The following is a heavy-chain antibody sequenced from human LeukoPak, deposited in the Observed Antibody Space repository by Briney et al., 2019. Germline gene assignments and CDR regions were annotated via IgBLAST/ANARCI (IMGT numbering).Heavy chain of an antibody. D-gene: IGHD3-10*01. Sequence: SETLSLTCTVSGDSISSHSWNWIRQPPGRGLEYIGYIHYTGDTNYNPSLKSRVTISVDTSKKQFSLKLSSVTAADTAVYYCARHDIRGGAYDIWDQGTMVTVSS. CDR1: GDSISSHS. V-gene: IGHV4-59*08. CDR2: IHYTGDT. J-gene: IGHJ3*02. CDR3: ARHDIRGGAYDI.